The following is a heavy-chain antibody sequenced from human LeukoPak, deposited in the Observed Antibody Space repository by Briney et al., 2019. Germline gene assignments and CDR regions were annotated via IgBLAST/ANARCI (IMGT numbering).Heavy chain of an antibody. CDR2: MNPNSGNT. Sequence: ASVKVSCKASGYTFTSYDINWVRQATGQGLEWMGWMNPNSGNTGYAQKFQGRVTMTRNTSISTAYMELSSLRSEDTAVYYCARGRRWLSQLPRNRFDPWGQGTLVTVSS. CDR1: GYTFTSYD. J-gene: IGHJ5*02. CDR3: ARGRRWLSQLPRNRFDP. D-gene: IGHD2-2*01. V-gene: IGHV1-8*01.